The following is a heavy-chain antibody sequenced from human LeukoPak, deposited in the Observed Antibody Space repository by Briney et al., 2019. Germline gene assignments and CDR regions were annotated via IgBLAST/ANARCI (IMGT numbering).Heavy chain of an antibody. CDR1: GGTFSSYA. CDR2: IIPIFGTA. D-gene: IGHD3-22*01. CDR3: ARDGGYYYDSSGPNGAGAFDI. V-gene: IGHV1-69*13. Sequence: ASVKVSCKASGGTFSSYAISWVRQAPGQGLEWMGGIIPIFGTANYAQKFQGRVTITADESTSTAYMELSSLRSEDTAVYYCARDGGYYYDSSGPNGAGAFDIWGQGTMVTVSS. J-gene: IGHJ3*02.